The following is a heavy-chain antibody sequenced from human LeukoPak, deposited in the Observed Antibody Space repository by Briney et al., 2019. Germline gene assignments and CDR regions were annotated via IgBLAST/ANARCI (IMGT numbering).Heavy chain of an antibody. CDR2: INPNSGGT. CDR3: ATTMVRGLRNHYFDY. V-gene: IGHV1-2*02. CDR1: GYTFTGYY. D-gene: IGHD3-10*01. Sequence: ASVKVSCKASGYTFTGYYMHWVRQAPGQGLEWMGWINPNSGGTNYAQKFQGRVTMTRDTSISTAYMELSRLRSDDTAVYYCATTMVRGLRNHYFDYWGQGTLVTVSS. J-gene: IGHJ4*02.